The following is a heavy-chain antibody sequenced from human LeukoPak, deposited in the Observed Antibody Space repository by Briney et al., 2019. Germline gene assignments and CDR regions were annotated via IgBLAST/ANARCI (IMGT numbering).Heavy chain of an antibody. CDR3: ARGGSMSLWYFDL. D-gene: IGHD2-2*01. Sequence: SETLSLTCTVSGGSMSSYYWSWIRQPPGKGLEWIGYIYYSGSTKYNPSLKSRVTISVDTSKNQFSLKLSSVTAADTAVYYCARGGSMSLWYFDLWGRGTLVAVSS. J-gene: IGHJ2*01. V-gene: IGHV4-59*01. CDR1: GGSMSSYY. CDR2: IYYSGST.